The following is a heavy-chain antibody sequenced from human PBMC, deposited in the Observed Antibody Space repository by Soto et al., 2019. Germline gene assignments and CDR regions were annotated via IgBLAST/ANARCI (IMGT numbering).Heavy chain of an antibody. J-gene: IGHJ6*03. D-gene: IGHD3-16*01. CDR1: GDSVRNQY. CDR2: IYRSGST. V-gene: IGHV4-4*09. Sequence: QVQMQESGPGLVKPSETLSLTCTVSGDSVRNQYWSWIRRPPGRGLKWIGYIYRSGSTKYNPSLKSRLTISVDTSKNQFSLKLSSVTAADTAVYYCARTLDYGHMDVWGKGTTVTVSS. CDR3: ARTLDYGHMDV.